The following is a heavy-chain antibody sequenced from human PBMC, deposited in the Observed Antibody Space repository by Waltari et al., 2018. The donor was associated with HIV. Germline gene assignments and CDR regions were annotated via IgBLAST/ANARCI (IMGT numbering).Heavy chain of an antibody. D-gene: IGHD2-15*01. CDR3: ARYVVSPPDAFDI. Sequence: EVQLVESGGGLVQPGGSLRLSCAASGFTFSSYWMRWVRQAPGKGLEWVANIKQDGSEKYYVDSVKGRFTISRDNAKNSLYLQMNSLRAEDTAVYYCARYVVSPPDAFDIWGQGTMVTVSS. J-gene: IGHJ3*02. V-gene: IGHV3-7*04. CDR1: GFTFSSYW. CDR2: IKQDGSEK.